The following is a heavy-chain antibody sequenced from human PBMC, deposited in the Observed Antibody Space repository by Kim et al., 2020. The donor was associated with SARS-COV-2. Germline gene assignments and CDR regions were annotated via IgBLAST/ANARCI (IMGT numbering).Heavy chain of an antibody. Sequence: SETLSLTCTVSGGSISSSSYYWGWIRQPPGKGLEWIGSIYYSGSTYYNPSLKSRVTISVDTSKNQFSLKLSSVTAADTAVYYFARRSSYDSSGYGHDAFDIWGQGTMVTVSS. D-gene: IGHD3-22*01. CDR3: ARRSSYDSSGYGHDAFDI. CDR1: GGSISSSSYY. J-gene: IGHJ3*02. CDR2: IYYSGST. V-gene: IGHV4-39*01.